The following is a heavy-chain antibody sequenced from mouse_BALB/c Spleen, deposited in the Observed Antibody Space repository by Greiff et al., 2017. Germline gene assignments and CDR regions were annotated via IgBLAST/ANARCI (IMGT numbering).Heavy chain of an antibody. Sequence: LQQPGSELVRSGASVKLSCKASGYTFTSYWMHWVKQRPGQGLEWIGNIYPGSGSTNYDEKFKSKATLTVDTSSSTAYMQLSSLTSEDSAVYYCTTSTIHLAWFAYWGQGTLVTVSA. CDR2: IYPGSGST. V-gene: IGHV1S22*01. CDR1: GYTFTSYW. J-gene: IGHJ3*01. D-gene: IGHD2-1*01. CDR3: TTSTIHLAWFAY.